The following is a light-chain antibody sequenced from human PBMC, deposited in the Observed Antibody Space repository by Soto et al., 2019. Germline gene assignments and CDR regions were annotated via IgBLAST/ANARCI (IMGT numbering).Light chain of an antibody. J-gene: IGKJ4*01. CDR2: AAS. CDR3: QQAKGFPLT. V-gene: IGKV1-12*01. CDR1: QGVDTY. Sequence: DIPMTQSPSSVSASVGDRVTITCRASQGVDTYLAWYQLKPGKAPKLLIYAASNLQDEVPSRFSGSGSETHFTLTISSLHPEDFATYYCQQAKGFPLTFGGGTKVE.